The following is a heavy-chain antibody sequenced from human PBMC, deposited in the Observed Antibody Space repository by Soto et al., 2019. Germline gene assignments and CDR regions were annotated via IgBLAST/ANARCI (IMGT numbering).Heavy chain of an antibody. CDR3: AREVGATGY. V-gene: IGHV3-48*04. Sequence: EVQLVESGGGLVQPGGSLRLSCVASGFTFNSHTMNWVRQAPGMGLEWLSYISDSSSTIYYADSVKGRFTIARDNAKNSLYLQMNSLRAVDTAVYYCAREVGATGYWGQGTLVTVSS. CDR2: ISDSSSTI. CDR1: GFTFNSHT. D-gene: IGHD1-26*01. J-gene: IGHJ4*02.